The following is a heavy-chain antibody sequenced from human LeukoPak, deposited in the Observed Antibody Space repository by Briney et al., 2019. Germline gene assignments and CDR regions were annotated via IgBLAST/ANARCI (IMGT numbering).Heavy chain of an antibody. CDR3: ARAETTSGADWFDP. D-gene: IGHD4-11*01. J-gene: IGHJ5*02. CDR1: GGSFSGYY. V-gene: IGHV4-34*01. CDR2: INHSGST. Sequence: PSETLSLTCAVYGGSFSGYYWSWIRQPPGKGLEWIGEINHSGSTNYNPSLKSRVTISVDTSKSQFSLKQSSVTAADTAVYYCARAETTSGADWFDPWGQGTLVTVSS.